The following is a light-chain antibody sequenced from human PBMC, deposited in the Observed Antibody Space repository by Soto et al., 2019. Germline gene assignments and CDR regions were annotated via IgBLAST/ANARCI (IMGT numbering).Light chain of an antibody. J-gene: IGLJ1*01. CDR2: YVS. V-gene: IGLV2-14*01. Sequence: QSALTQPASGSGSPGQSITISCTGTSSDVGGHNSVSWYRQDPGKAPKLMIYYVSNRPSGVSDRFSGSKSGNTASLTISGLQIEDEADYYCSSFTSSVTYVFGTGTKVTVL. CDR3: SSFTSSVTYV. CDR1: SSDVGGHNS.